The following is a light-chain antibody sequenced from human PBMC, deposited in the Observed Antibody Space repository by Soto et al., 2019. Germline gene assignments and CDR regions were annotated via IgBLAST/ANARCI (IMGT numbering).Light chain of an antibody. V-gene: IGKV1-39*01. CDR3: QQSYITPWT. CDR2: AAS. Sequence: DIQMTQSPSSLSASVGDRVTITCRASQSITNYLNWYQHKPGKVPKLLIYAASRLQSGVPSRFSGRGSGTEFTLTINSLQPEDFAIYYCQQSYITPWTFGQGTKVEIK. CDR1: QSITNY. J-gene: IGKJ1*01.